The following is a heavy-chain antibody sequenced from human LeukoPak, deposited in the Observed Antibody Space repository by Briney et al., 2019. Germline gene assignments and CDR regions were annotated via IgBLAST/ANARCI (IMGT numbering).Heavy chain of an antibody. CDR1: GYTFTTND. CDR2: MSPGNGDT. V-gene: IGHV1-8*01. D-gene: IGHD3-10*01. Sequence: ASVKVSCKASGYTFTTNDMSWVRQAIGQGLEWMGWMSPGNGDTAYAQQFQGRVTMTRDTSISTAYMELSGLTSEDTAVYYCARGTPSGWLGAVYWGQGTLVTVSS. CDR3: ARGTPSGWLGAVY. J-gene: IGHJ4*02.